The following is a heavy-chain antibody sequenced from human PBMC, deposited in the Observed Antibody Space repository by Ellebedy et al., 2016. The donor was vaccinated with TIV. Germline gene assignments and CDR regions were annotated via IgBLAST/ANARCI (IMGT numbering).Heavy chain of an antibody. CDR2: INKNSDYI. CDR1: GFTFSSFG. CDR3: ARESTDDWYFDL. V-gene: IGHV3-21*01. Sequence: GESLKISCAASGFTFSSFGMDWVRQAPGKGLQWVSSINKNSDYIYYADSVKGRFTTSRDNSKNSLYLHINSLGLEDTGVYFYARESTDDWYFDLWGRGTLVTVST. J-gene: IGHJ2*01.